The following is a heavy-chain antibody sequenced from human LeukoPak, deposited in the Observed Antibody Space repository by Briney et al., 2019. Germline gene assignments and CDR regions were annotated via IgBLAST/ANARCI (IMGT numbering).Heavy chain of an antibody. V-gene: IGHV1-69*05. Sequence: SVKVSCKASGYTFTSYAISWVRQAPGQGLEWMGGIIPIFGTANYAQKFQGRVTMTRDTSISTAYMELSRLRSDDTAVYYCARDPYGLLYSSSSYFDYWGQGTLVTVSS. CDR1: GYTFTSYA. CDR3: ARDPYGLLYSSSSYFDY. J-gene: IGHJ4*02. CDR2: IIPIFGTA. D-gene: IGHD6-6*01.